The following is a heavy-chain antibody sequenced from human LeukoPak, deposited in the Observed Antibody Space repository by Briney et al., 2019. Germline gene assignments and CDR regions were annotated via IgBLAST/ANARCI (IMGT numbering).Heavy chain of an antibody. J-gene: IGHJ4*02. D-gene: IGHD5-18*01. CDR2: INHSGST. CDR1: GGSFSGYY. CDR3: ARGGARVSFSY. V-gene: IGHV4-34*01. Sequence: SETLSLTCAVFGGSFSGYYWSWIRQPPGKGLEWIGEINHSGSTNYNPSLKSRVTISVDTSKNHFSLKLSSVTAADTAAYYCARGGARVSFSYWGQGTLVTVSS.